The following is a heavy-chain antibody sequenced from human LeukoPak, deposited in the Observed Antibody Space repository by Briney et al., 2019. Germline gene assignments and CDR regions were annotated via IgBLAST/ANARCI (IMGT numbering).Heavy chain of an antibody. CDR1: GGSMRSYF. D-gene: IGHD3/OR15-3a*01. Sequence: SETLSLTCTASGGSMRSYFWTWIRQPPGKGLEWIGYIYYSGATNCNPSLKSRVTISVDTSKNQFSLNLNSVTAADTAVYYCARGVPMIWYMDVWGKGTTVTVSS. J-gene: IGHJ6*03. V-gene: IGHV4-59*01. CDR3: ARGVPMIWYMDV. CDR2: IYYSGAT.